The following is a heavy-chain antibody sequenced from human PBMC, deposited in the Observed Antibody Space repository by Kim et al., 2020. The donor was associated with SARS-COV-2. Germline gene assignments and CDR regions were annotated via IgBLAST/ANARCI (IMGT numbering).Heavy chain of an antibody. CDR2: ISGSGGST. CDR1: GFTFSSYA. J-gene: IGHJ6*02. CDR3: AKDLPYIVVVTAIPDGMDV. D-gene: IGHD2-21*02. Sequence: GGSLRLSCAASGFTFSSYAMSWVRQAPGKGLEWVSAISGSGGSTYYADSVKGRFTISRDNSKNTLYLQMNSLRAEDTAVYYCAKDLPYIVVVTAIPDGMDVWGQGTTVTVSS. V-gene: IGHV3-23*01.